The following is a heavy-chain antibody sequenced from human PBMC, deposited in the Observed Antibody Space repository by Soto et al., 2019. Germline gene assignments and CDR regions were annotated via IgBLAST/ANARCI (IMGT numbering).Heavy chain of an antibody. J-gene: IGHJ4*02. CDR2: TYYRSKWYS. D-gene: IGHD6-13*01. CDR3: ARGAAAAGLDS. Sequence: PSQTLSLTCAISGDSVSSYSVVWNWIRQSPSGGFEWLGRTYYRSKWYSEYAISVKSRMTVNPDTSKNQFSLQLNSVTPEDTAVYYCARGAAAAGLDSWGQGTLVTVSS. CDR1: GDSVSSYSVV. V-gene: IGHV6-1*01.